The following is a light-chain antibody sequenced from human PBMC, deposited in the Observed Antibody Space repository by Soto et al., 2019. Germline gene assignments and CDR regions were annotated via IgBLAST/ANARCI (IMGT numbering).Light chain of an antibody. CDR3: QKYSSVPV. CDR2: AAS. CDR1: QDIRNF. V-gene: IGKV1-27*01. J-gene: IGKJ3*01. Sequence: DIQMTQSPTSLSASVGDRVTITCRASQDIRNFVAWYQQKPGKAPKLLIYAASPLQSGVPSRFSRSGSGTDFPLTIHRLQPEDVATYSCQKYSSVPVFGPGTKVEIK.